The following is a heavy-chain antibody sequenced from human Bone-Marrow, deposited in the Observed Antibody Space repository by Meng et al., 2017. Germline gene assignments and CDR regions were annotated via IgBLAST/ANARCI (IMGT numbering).Heavy chain of an antibody. CDR1: GFTFSSYW. D-gene: IGHD4/OR15-4a*01. Sequence: GGSLRLSCAASGFTFSSYWMSWVRQAPGKGLEWVANIKKDGSEKYYVDSVKGRFTISRDNAKKSLYLEMNSLRAEDTAVYYCASSAYYYVSGSWGQGTLVT. CDR3: ASSAYYYVSGS. CDR2: IKKDGSEK. V-gene: IGHV3-7*01. J-gene: IGHJ4*02.